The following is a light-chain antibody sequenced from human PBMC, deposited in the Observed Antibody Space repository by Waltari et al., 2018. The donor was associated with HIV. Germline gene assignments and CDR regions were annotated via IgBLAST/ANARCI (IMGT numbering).Light chain of an antibody. CDR2: RNN. V-gene: IGLV1-47*01. J-gene: IGLJ1*01. Sequence: QSVLTPPPSASGTPGQRVTISCSGARSDIGSNYVYWYQQLPGTAPNLLIYRNNPRPSGVPDRFSASKSGTSASRAISGLRSEDEADYYCAAWDVSLRGAYVFGTGTKVAVL. CDR1: RSDIGSNY. CDR3: AAWDVSLRGAYV.